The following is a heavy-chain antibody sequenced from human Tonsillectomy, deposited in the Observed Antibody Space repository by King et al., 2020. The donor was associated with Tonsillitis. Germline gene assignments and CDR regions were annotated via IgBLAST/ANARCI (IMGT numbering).Heavy chain of an antibody. D-gene: IGHD4/OR15-4a*01. V-gene: IGHV3-15*01. J-gene: IGHJ4*02. Sequence: VQLVESGGGLVKPGGSLRLACEASGFSFSNAWMNWVRQAPGKGLEWVGRIKRKSEGETTDYAAHVKGRYTISRDDSRNTLYLQMNSLKTEDTGVYYCAAGITYGADTYFWGQGALVTVSS. CDR3: AAGITYGADTYF. CDR1: GFSFSNAW. CDR2: IKRKSEGETT.